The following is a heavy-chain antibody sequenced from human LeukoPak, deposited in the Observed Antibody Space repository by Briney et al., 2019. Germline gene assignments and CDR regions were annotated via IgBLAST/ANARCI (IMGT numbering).Heavy chain of an antibody. Sequence: SETLSLTCAVYGGSFSGYYWSWIRQPPGKGLESIGEINHSGSTNYNPSLKSRVTISVDTSKNQFSLKLTSVTAADTAVYYCARGLRCGGGSCYPWDQGTLVTVSS. V-gene: IGHV4-34*01. CDR3: ARGLRCGGGSCYP. J-gene: IGHJ5*02. CDR2: INHSGST. CDR1: GGSFSGYY. D-gene: IGHD2-15*01.